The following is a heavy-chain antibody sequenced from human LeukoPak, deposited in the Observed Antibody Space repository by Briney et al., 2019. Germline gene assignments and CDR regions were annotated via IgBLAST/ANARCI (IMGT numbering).Heavy chain of an antibody. CDR1: GFTVSSSY. V-gene: IGHV3-66*01. D-gene: IGHD1-26*01. J-gene: IGHJ4*02. CDR2: IHRSGNT. CDR3: ARDFESGASVFDN. Sequence: GGSLRLSCAASGFTVSSSYMSWVRQAPGKGLEGVSIIHRSGNTYYADYVEGRFTISKDTSKNTLYLQMSGLRVEDTAVYYCARDFESGASVFDNWGQGTLVTVSS.